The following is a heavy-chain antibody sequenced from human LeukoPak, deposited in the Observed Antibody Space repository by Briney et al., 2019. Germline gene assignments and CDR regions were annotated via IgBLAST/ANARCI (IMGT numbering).Heavy chain of an antibody. CDR2: IYTSGST. Sequence: PSETLSLTCTVSGGSINSNYWSWIRQPAGKGLEWIGRIYTSGSTNYNPSLKSRVTMSVDTSKNQFSLKLSSVTAADTAVYYCARETSQKGAHYMDVWGKGTTVTISS. CDR1: GGSINSNY. J-gene: IGHJ6*03. CDR3: ARETSQKGAHYMDV. D-gene: IGHD3-16*01. V-gene: IGHV4-4*07.